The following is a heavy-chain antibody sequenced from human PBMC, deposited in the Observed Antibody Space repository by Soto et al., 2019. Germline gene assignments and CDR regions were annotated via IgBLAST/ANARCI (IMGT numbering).Heavy chain of an antibody. Sequence: ASVKVSCKTSGYTFSSYYMHWVRQAPGQGLEWVGLINPGTGATTYAQKFQGRATMTSDTSTSTVYMELRSLTSEDTAVYYCARDHIAAADTYALDIWGQGTMVTVSS. CDR3: ARDHIAAADTYALDI. CDR1: GYTFSSYY. V-gene: IGHV1-46*01. D-gene: IGHD6-25*01. J-gene: IGHJ3*02. CDR2: INPGTGAT.